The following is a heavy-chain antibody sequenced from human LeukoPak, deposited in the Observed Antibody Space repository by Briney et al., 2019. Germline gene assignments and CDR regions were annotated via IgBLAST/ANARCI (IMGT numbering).Heavy chain of an antibody. V-gene: IGHV3-48*01. CDR2: LSWNSGVI. J-gene: IGHJ4*02. Sequence: GGSLRLSCAASGFTFSSYSMNWVRQAPGKGLEWVSGLSWNSGVIGYADSVKGRFTISRDNSKNTLSLQMNSLRTEDTAVYYCAKGSGGSYSGPLDYWGQGTLVTVSS. CDR1: GFTFSSYS. D-gene: IGHD1-26*01. CDR3: AKGSGGSYSGPLDY.